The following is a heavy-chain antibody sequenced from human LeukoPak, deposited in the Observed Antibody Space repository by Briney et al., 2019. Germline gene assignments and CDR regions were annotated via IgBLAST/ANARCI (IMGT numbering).Heavy chain of an antibody. CDR2: FDPEDGET. CDR1: GYTLTELS. J-gene: IGHJ4*02. V-gene: IGHV1-24*01. Sequence: ASVKVSCKVSGYTLTELSMHWVRQAPGKGLEWMGGFDPEDGETIYAQRFQGRVTMTEDTSTDTAYMELSSLRSEDTAVYYCATPCSGGSCYSFTLDYWGQGTLVTVSS. D-gene: IGHD2-15*01. CDR3: ATPCSGGSCYSFTLDY.